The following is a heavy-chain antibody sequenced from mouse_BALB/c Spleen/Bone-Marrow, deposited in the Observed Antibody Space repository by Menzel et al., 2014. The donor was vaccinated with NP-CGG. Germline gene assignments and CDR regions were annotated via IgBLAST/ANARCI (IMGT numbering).Heavy chain of an antibody. CDR3: ARLGYYGSFAF. V-gene: IGHV4-1*02. D-gene: IGHD1-2*01. CDR2: INPDSSTI. Sequence: DVKLVESGGGLVQPGGPLKLSCAASGFDFSRFWMSWARQAPGKGLEWIGEINPDSSTINYTPSLEDKFIISRDNAKNTLYLQMSKVRSEDTALYYCARLGYYGSFAFWGQGTLVTVSA. J-gene: IGHJ3*01. CDR1: GFDFSRFW.